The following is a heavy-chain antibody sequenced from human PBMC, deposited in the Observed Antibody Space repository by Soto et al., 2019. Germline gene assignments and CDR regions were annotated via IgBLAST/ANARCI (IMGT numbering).Heavy chain of an antibody. CDR2: INTDGSST. V-gene: IGHV3-74*01. J-gene: IGHJ3*01. CDR3: ARGVPNHYGLDV. D-gene: IGHD4-17*01. Sequence: EAQLVESGGGLVQPGGSRRLSCAASGFTFSSYWMHWVRQAPGKGLVWVSRINTDGSSTNYADSLKGRCTISRDNAKNTLYLEMNSMRDEDTAVYYCARGVPNHYGLDVWGQGTMVTVSS. CDR1: GFTFSSYW.